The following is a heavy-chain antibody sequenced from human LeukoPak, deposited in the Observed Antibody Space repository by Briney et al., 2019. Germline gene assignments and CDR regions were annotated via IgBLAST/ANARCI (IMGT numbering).Heavy chain of an antibody. V-gene: IGHV4-38-2*02. CDR1: GGSISGYY. CDR3: ASSRTIFGVVITHLFDY. D-gene: IGHD3-3*01. CDR2: IYHSGST. J-gene: IGHJ4*02. Sequence: PSETLSLTCTVSGGSISGYYWGWIRQPPGKGLEWIGSIYHSGSTYYNPSLKSRVTISVDTSKNQFSLKLSSVTAADTAVYYCASSRTIFGVVITHLFDYWGQGTLVTVSS.